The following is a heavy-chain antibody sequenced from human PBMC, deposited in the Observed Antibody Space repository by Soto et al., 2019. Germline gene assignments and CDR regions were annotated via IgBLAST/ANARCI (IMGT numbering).Heavy chain of an antibody. V-gene: IGHV4-59*01. Sequence: GPVNASETLSLTCTVSGGSISSYYWSWIRQPPGKGLEWIGYIYYSGSTNYNPSLKSRVTISVDTSKNQFSLKLSSVTAADTAVYYCAKGLLSYCGGDCYQAGGMDVWGQGTTVTVSS. CDR3: AKGLLSYCGGDCYQAGGMDV. D-gene: IGHD2-21*02. CDR2: IYYSGST. J-gene: IGHJ6*02. CDR1: GGSISSYY.